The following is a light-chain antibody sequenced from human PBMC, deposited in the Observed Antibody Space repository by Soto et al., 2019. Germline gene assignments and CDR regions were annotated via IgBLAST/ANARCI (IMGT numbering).Light chain of an antibody. CDR2: KVS. CDR3: MQATQSHWT. Sequence: DILLTQSPLSLSVTPGQPASMSCSSSQSVLHSDGNTYLSWFQQRPGQPPRLLIYKVSDRFSGVPDRFSGSGAGTDFTLTISRVEAEDVGIYYCMQATQSHWTFGQGGKVAIK. J-gene: IGKJ1*01. CDR1: QSVLHSDGNTY. V-gene: IGKV2-24*01.